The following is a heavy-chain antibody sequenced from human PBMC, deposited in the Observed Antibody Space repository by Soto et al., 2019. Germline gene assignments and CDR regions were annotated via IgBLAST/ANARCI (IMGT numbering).Heavy chain of an antibody. D-gene: IGHD1-26*01. CDR3: GKGRSGDVGVFY. J-gene: IGHJ4*02. CDR2: ISPNSGGT. CDR1: GYTFTGYY. V-gene: IGHV1-2*02. Sequence: QVQLVQSGAEVKKSGASVKVSCKASGYTFTGYYIHWVRQAHGQGPEWMGEISPNSGGTNYGQRFQGRVTMTRDTSITTVYMELSNLSPDDTAVYYCGKGRSGDVGVFYWGQGTLVTVYS.